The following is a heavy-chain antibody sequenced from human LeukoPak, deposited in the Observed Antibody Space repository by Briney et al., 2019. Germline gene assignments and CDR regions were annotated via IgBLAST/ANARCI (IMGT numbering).Heavy chain of an antibody. D-gene: IGHD5-12*01. CDR3: GRFYRGYVRANRDV. Sequence: GGSLRLSCAASGFTFSLYSMNWVRQAPGKGLEWVSSITSNSGTYIYYADSVKGRFTISRDNAKSSLYLQMNSLRAEDTAVYYCGRFYRGYVRANRDVGGKG. CDR1: GFTFSLYS. J-gene: IGHJ6*03. V-gene: IGHV3-21*01. CDR2: ITSNSGTYI.